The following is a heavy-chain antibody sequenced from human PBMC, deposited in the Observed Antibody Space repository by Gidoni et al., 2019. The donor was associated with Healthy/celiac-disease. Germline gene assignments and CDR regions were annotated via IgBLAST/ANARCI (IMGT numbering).Heavy chain of an antibody. Sequence: EVQLLESGGGLVQPGGSLRLSCAASGFTFRSYAMSWVRQAPGKGLEWVSAISGSGGSTYYADAVKGRFTISRDNSKNTLYLQMNSLRAEDTAVYYCAKGSGGSYDYGDFYFDYWGQGTLVTVSS. CDR1: GFTFRSYA. V-gene: IGHV3-23*01. D-gene: IGHD4-17*01. J-gene: IGHJ4*02. CDR2: ISGSGGST. CDR3: AKGSGGSYDYGDFYFDY.